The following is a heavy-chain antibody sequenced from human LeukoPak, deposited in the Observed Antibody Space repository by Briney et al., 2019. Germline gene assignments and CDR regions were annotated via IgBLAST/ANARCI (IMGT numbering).Heavy chain of an antibody. CDR3: AEGRSSGWYNWFDP. CDR2: INPSGGST. J-gene: IGHJ5*02. Sequence: ASVKVSCKASGYTFTGYYMHWVRQAPGQGLEWMGIINPSGGSTSYAQKFQGRVTMTRDMSTSTVYMELSRLRSDDTAVYYCAEGRSSGWYNWFDPWGQGTLVTVSS. D-gene: IGHD6-19*01. V-gene: IGHV1-46*01. CDR1: GYTFTGYY.